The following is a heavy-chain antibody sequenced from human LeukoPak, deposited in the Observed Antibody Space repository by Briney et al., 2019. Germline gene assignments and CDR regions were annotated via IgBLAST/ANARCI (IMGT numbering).Heavy chain of an antibody. J-gene: IGHJ6*02. V-gene: IGHV4-59*08. Sequence: SETLSLTCTVSGGSISSYYWSWIRQPPGKGLEWIGYIYYSGSTNYNPSLRSRVTISVDTSKNQFSLKLSSVTAADTAVYYCARHPPYYYYGMDVWGQGTTVTVSS. CDR1: GGSISSYY. CDR2: IYYSGST. CDR3: ARHPPYYYYGMDV.